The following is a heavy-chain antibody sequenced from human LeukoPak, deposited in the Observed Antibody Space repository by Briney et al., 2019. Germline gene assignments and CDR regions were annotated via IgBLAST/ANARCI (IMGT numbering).Heavy chain of an antibody. Sequence: SVKVSCKASGGTFSSYAISWVRQAPGQGLEWMGGIIPIFGTANYAQKFQGRVTITADESTSTAYLELSSLRSEDTAVYYCVRDLQFGTTGRGWFDPWGQGTLVTVSS. D-gene: IGHD1-1*01. CDR3: VRDLQFGTTGRGWFDP. V-gene: IGHV1-69*13. CDR2: IIPIFGTA. J-gene: IGHJ5*02. CDR1: GGTFSSYA.